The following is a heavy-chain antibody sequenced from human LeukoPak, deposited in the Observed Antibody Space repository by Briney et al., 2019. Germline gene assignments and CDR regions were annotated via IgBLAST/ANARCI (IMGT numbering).Heavy chain of an antibody. Sequence: GGSLRLSCAASGFTFSSYAMHWVRQAPAKGVEWVAVISYDGSNKYYADSVKGRFTISRDNSKNTLYLQMNSLRAEDTAVYYCARSRGYSYGVDYWGQGTLVTVSS. V-gene: IGHV3-30*04. CDR1: GFTFSSYA. D-gene: IGHD5-18*01. CDR2: ISYDGSNK. J-gene: IGHJ4*02. CDR3: ARSRGYSYGVDY.